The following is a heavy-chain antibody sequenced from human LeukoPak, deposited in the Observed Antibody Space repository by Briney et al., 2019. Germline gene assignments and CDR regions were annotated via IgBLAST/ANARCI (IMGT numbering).Heavy chain of an antibody. CDR2: INSDGRII. CDR3: ARGRGWYFDL. Sequence: GGSLRLSRAASGFTFSNYWMHWVRQVPGKGLVWVSHINSDGRIINYADPVKGRFTISRDNAKNTLYLQMNSLRVEDTAVYYCARGRGWYFDLWGRGTLVTVSS. CDR1: GFTFSNYW. D-gene: IGHD3-10*01. J-gene: IGHJ2*01. V-gene: IGHV3-74*01.